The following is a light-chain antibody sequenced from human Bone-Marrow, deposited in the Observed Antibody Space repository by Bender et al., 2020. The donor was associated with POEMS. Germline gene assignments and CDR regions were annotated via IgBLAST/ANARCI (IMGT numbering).Light chain of an antibody. Sequence: QSVLTQPPSASGTPGQRVTISCSGSSSKFGSYPVNWYQQLPGAAPKLVIFNNSQRPSGIPDRFSGSTSGTAVTLTIAGVQTEDEADYYCQTVDGTATYPPYWVFGGGTRLTVL. J-gene: IGLJ3*02. V-gene: IGLV1-44*01. CDR2: NNS. CDR1: SSKFGSYP. CDR3: QTVDGTATYPPYWV.